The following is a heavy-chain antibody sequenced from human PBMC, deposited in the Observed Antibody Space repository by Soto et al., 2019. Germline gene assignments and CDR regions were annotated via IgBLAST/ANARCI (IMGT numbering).Heavy chain of an antibody. V-gene: IGHV4-59*08. CDR1: GGSISSYY. CDR2: IYYSGST. D-gene: IGHD2-2*01. CDR3: ARLTTVDIVVVPAAMVEGPNWFDP. Sequence: SETLSLTCTVSGGSISSYYWSWIRQPPGKGLEWIGYIYYSGSTNYNPSLKSRVTISVDTSKNQFSLKLSSVTAADTAVYYCARLTTVDIVVVPAAMVEGPNWFDPWGQGTLVTVSS. J-gene: IGHJ5*02.